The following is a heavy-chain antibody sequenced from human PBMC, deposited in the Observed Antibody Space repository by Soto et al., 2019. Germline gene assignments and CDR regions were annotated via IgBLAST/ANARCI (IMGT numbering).Heavy chain of an antibody. CDR3: AMRIAAAGSRHAFDI. J-gene: IGHJ3*02. Sequence: ASVKVSCKASGYTFTSYYMHCVRQAPGQGLEWMGIINPSGGSTSYAQKFRGRVTMTRDTSTSTVYMELSSLRSEDTAVYYCAMRIAAAGSRHAFDIWGQGTMVTVSS. CDR2: INPSGGST. V-gene: IGHV1-46*03. D-gene: IGHD6-13*01. CDR1: GYTFTSYY.